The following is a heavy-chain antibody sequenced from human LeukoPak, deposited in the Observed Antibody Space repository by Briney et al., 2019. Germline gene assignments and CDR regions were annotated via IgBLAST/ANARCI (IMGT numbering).Heavy chain of an antibody. V-gene: IGHV3-7*01. J-gene: IGHJ4*02. CDR2: IKQDGSEK. Sequence: GGSLRLSCAASGFTLSRYLVSRVRQAPGTRLEGVANIKQDGSEKYCVDSVKGRFTNSRDNANSSLYLQMNSLRAEDTAVYYCAREEARGYDFWSGYYYFDYWGQGTRVTVSS. CDR1: GFTLSRYL. CDR3: AREEARGYDFWSGYYYFDY. D-gene: IGHD3-3*01.